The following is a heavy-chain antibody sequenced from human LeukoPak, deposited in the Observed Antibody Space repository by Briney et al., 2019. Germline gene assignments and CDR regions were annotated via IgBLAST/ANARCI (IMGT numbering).Heavy chain of an antibody. V-gene: IGHV4-34*01. D-gene: IGHD1-26*01. CDR2: INHSGST. Sequence: SETLSLTCGVYGGSFSGYYWSWIRQPPGKGLEWIGEINHSGSTNYNPSLKSRVTISVDTSKNQFSLKLSSVTAADTAVYYCARDGGSYFFDYWGQGTLVTVSS. CDR3: ARDGGSYFFDY. J-gene: IGHJ4*02. CDR1: GGSFSGYY.